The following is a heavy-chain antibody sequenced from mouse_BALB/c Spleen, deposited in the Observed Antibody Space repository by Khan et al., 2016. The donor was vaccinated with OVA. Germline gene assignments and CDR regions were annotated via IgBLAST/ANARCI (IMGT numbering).Heavy chain of an antibody. J-gene: IGHJ3*01. CDR1: GFTFSSYS. Sequence: EVQLQESGGDLVKPGGSLKLSCAASGFTFSSYSMSWVRQTPDKRLEWVASISSGGDYTYYPDIVKGRFTISRDNAKNTLYLQMSSLKSEDTAMYYCARHLTGSFAYWGQGTLVTVSA. D-gene: IGHD4-1*01. CDR3: ARHLTGSFAY. V-gene: IGHV5-6*01. CDR2: ISSGGDYT.